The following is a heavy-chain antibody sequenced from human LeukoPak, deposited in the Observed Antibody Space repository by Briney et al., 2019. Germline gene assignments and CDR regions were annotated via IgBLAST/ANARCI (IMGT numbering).Heavy chain of an antibody. J-gene: IGHJ5*02. CDR3: VKANGPGYSYGYGLDWFDP. CDR2: ISRSGDTL. V-gene: IGHV3-11*04. D-gene: IGHD5-18*01. Sequence: PGGSLRLSCAASGFTFRDYYMTWIRQAPGKGLEWIAYISRSGDTLYYADSVKGRFTISRDNAKNTLYLQMNSLRAEDTAVYYCVKANGPGYSYGYGLDWFDPWGQGTLVTVSS. CDR1: GFTFRDYY.